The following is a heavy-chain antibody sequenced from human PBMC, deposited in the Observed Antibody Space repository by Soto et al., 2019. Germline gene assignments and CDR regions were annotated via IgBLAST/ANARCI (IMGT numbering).Heavy chain of an antibody. CDR3: ARTIIPPVEMATEPSNGMDV. V-gene: IGHV1-2*04. D-gene: IGHD5-12*01. Sequence: ASVKVSCKASGYTFTGYYMHWVRQAPGQGLEWMGWINPNSGGTNYAQKFQGWVTMTRDTSISTAYMELSRLRSDDTAVYYCARTIIPPVEMATEPSNGMDVWGQGTTVTVSS. J-gene: IGHJ6*02. CDR1: GYTFTGYY. CDR2: INPNSGGT.